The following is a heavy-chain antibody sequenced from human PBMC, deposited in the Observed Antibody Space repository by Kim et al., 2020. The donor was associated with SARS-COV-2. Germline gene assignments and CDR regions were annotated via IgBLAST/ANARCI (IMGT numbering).Heavy chain of an antibody. CDR1: GFTVSSNY. CDR3: ATSCSGGSCYLYGIDV. CDR2: IYSGGST. Sequence: GGSLRLSCAASGFTVSSNYMSWVRQAPGKGLEWVSVIYSGGSTYYSASVMDRLTITRDNSKNTPHHQMNSLRAADTAEYYCATSCSGGSCYLYGIDVWGQGTTVSVSS. J-gene: IGHJ6*02. V-gene: IGHV3-53*01. D-gene: IGHD2-15*01.